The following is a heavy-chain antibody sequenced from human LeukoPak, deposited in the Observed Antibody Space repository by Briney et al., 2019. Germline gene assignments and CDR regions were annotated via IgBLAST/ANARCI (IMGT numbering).Heavy chain of an antibody. CDR3: AREKNDQLLKLYYYYYGMDV. CDR2: IIAYNVNT. D-gene: IGHD2-2*01. Sequence: ASVKVSCKASGYTFTSYGISGVRQAPGQGREWMGWIIAYNVNTNYAQKLQGRVTMTTDTSTSTAYMELRSLRSADTAVYYCAREKNDQLLKLYYYYYGMDVWGQGTTVTVSS. V-gene: IGHV1-18*01. J-gene: IGHJ6*02. CDR1: GYTFTSYG.